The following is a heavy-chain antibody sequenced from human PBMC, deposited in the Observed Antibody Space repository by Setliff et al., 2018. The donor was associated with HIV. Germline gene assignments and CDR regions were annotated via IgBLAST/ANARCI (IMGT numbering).Heavy chain of an antibody. CDR3: ARDDNYYAKAFDV. J-gene: IGHJ3*01. CDR2: ISSGSETI. Sequence: GGSLRLSCAAFGFPFNVYHLHWVRQAPGKGLEWISYISSGSETIYQADSVKGRFIVSRDNAKNLLFLQMSSLRADDTAVYYCARDDNYYAKAFDVWGQGTMVTVSS. D-gene: IGHD3-22*01. CDR1: GFPFNVYH. V-gene: IGHV3-48*01.